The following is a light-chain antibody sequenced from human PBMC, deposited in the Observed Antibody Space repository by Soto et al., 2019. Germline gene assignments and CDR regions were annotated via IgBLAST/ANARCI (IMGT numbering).Light chain of an antibody. Sequence: IVMTQSPATLSVTPGERATLSCRASQSVSSNLAWYQQKPGQAPRLLIYGASTRATGIPARFSGSGSGTEFTLTINSLQSEDFAVYYCQQYNSWPLTFGGGTKVDIK. CDR3: QQYNSWPLT. CDR2: GAS. J-gene: IGKJ4*01. CDR1: QSVSSN. V-gene: IGKV3-15*01.